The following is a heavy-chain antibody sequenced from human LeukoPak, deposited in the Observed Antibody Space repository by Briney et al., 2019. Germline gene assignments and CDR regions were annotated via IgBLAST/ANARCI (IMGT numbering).Heavy chain of an antibody. J-gene: IGHJ4*02. CDR1: GYTFTSYG. V-gene: IGHV1-18*01. CDR3: ATDHVPY. Sequence: ASVKVSCKTSGYTFTSYGISWVRQAPGQGLEWMGWISAYNGNTNYAQKYQGRVTMTTDTSTTTAYMELRSLRSEDAAVYYCATDHVPYWGQGTLVTVSS. CDR2: ISAYNGNT. D-gene: IGHD6-6*01.